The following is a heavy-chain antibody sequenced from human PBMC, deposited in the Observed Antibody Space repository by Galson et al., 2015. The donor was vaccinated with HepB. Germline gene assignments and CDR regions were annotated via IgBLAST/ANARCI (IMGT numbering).Heavy chain of an antibody. Sequence: SVKVSCKASGYTFTSYAMHWVRQAPGQRLEWMGWINAGNGNTKYSQKFQGRVTITRDTSASTAYMELSSLRSEDTAVYYCARGGTVEEYYYYYYGMDVWGQGTTVTVSS. D-gene: IGHD4-23*01. V-gene: IGHV1-3*01. CDR3: ARGGTVEEYYYYYYGMDV. CDR1: GYTFTSYA. J-gene: IGHJ6*02. CDR2: INAGNGNT.